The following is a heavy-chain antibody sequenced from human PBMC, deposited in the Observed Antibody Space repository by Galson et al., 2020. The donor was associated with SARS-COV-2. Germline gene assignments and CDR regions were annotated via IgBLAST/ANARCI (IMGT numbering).Heavy chain of an antibody. CDR1: GFTFTTYG. J-gene: IGHJ6*02. Sequence: GESLKISCAAPGFTFTTYGMHWVRQAPAKGLEWVAFIRYDGTYTYYADSVKGRFTISRDNSKNTLDLQMNSLRAEDTRVYYCAKCSSDFGYFYYGVDVWGQGTTVTVSS. CDR2: IRYDGTYT. CDR3: AKCSSDFGYFYYGVDV. D-gene: IGHD6-19*01. V-gene: IGHV3-30*02.